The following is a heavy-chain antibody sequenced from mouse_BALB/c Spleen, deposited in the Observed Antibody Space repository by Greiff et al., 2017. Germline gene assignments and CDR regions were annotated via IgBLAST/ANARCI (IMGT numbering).Heavy chain of an antibody. CDR1: GFTFSSYG. CDR2: INSNGGST. CDR3: ARSISYGYDEGFAY. D-gene: IGHD2-2*01. V-gene: IGHV5-6-3*01. J-gene: IGHJ3*01. Sequence: EVQVVESGGGLVQPGGSLKLSCAASGFTFSSYGMSWVRQTPDKRLELVATINSNGGSTYYPDSVKGRFTISRDNAKNTLYLQMSSLKSEDTAMYYCARSISYGYDEGFAYWGQGTLVTVSA.